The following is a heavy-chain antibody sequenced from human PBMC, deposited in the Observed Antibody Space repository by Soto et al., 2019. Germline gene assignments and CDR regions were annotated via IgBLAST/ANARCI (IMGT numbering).Heavy chain of an antibody. Sequence: GESLKISCKGSGYSFTSYWIGWVRQMPGKGLEWMGIIYPGDSDTRYSPSFQGQVTISADKSISTAYLQWSSLQASDTAIYYCARQGRCSSTTCYTGANFYYYAMDVWGQGTTVTVSS. CDR2: IYPGDSDT. J-gene: IGHJ6*02. CDR1: GYSFTSYW. V-gene: IGHV5-51*01. D-gene: IGHD2-2*02. CDR3: ARQGRCSSTTCYTGANFYYYAMDV.